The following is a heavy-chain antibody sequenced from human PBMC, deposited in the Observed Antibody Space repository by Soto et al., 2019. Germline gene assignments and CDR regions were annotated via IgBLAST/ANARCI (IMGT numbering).Heavy chain of an antibody. J-gene: IGHJ4*02. CDR1: GGSFSGYY. Sequence: SETLSLTCAVYGGSFSGYYWSWIRQPPGKGLEWIGEINHSGSTNYNPSLKSRVTISVDTSKNQFSLKLSSVTAADTAVYYCASLYSSSYYFDYWGQGTLVTVSS. D-gene: IGHD6-6*01. CDR2: INHSGST. V-gene: IGHV4-34*01. CDR3: ASLYSSSYYFDY.